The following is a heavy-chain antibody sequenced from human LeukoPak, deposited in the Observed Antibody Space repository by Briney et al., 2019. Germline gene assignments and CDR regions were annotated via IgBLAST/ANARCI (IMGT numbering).Heavy chain of an antibody. D-gene: IGHD3-3*01. J-gene: IGHJ6*03. CDR2: IYYSGST. CDR3: ARQNLRFLEWFPTHYYYYYMDV. Sequence: PSETLSLTCTVSGGSISSSSYYWGWIRQPPGKGLEWIGSIYYSGSTYYNPSLKSRVTISVDTSKNQFSLKLSSVTAADTAVYYCARQNLRFLEWFPTHYYYYYMDVWGKGTTVTVSS. V-gene: IGHV4-39*01. CDR1: GGSISSSSYY.